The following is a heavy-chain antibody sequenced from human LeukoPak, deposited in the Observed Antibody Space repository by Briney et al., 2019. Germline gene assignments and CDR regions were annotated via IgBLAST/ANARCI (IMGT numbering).Heavy chain of an antibody. V-gene: IGHV1-2*02. CDR3: AKAIAAAHYDF. CDR1: GYTFTGYY. Sequence: ASVKVSCKASGYTFTGYYIHWVRQAPGQGLEWMGWIYPNSGGTNYAQKFQGRVTTTRDTSISTAYMELSRLTSDDTAIYYCAKAIAAAHYDFWGQGTLVTVSS. D-gene: IGHD6-13*01. J-gene: IGHJ4*02. CDR2: IYPNSGGT.